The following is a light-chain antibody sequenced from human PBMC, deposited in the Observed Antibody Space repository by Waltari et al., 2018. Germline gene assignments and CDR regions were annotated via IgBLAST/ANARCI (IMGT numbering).Light chain of an antibody. CDR1: SSNIGAGYD. V-gene: IGLV1-40*01. CDR2: RDD. CDR3: QSYDRDLNAVL. J-gene: IGLJ2*01. Sequence: QSVLTQPPSVSGAPGQSVTISCTGSSSNIGAGYDFHWSQQVPGSAPKVLIYRDDNRPSGVPGRFSGSKSGTSASLSVTGLHAEDEADYFCQSYDRDLNAVLFGGGTKLTVL.